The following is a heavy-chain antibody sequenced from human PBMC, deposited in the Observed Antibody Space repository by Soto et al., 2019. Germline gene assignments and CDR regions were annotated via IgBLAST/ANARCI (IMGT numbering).Heavy chain of an antibody. Sequence: PGASLKISCKGSGYSFTSYWIGWVRQMTGKGLEWMGIIYPGDSDTRYSPSFQGQVTISADKSIITAYLQWSSLKASDTAMYYCARARSVMEQLGGNYSYYYLDVWGKGTTVPVSS. CDR1: GYSFTSYW. CDR3: ARARSVMEQLGGNYSYYYLDV. V-gene: IGHV5-51*01. D-gene: IGHD6-6*01. CDR2: IYPGDSDT. J-gene: IGHJ6*03.